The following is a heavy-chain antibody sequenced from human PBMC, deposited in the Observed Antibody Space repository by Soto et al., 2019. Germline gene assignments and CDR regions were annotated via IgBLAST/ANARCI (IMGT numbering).Heavy chain of an antibody. J-gene: IGHJ4*02. CDR1: GFTFSSYS. CDR2: ISSSSSYI. V-gene: IGHV3-21*04. CDR3: ARDNYGGMLDF. Sequence: VGSLRLSCAASGFTFSSYSMNWVRQAPGKGLEWVSSISSSSSYIYYADSVKGRFTISRDNAKNSLYLQMNSLRAADTAIYYCARDNYGGMLDFWGPGTLVTVSS. D-gene: IGHD4-17*01.